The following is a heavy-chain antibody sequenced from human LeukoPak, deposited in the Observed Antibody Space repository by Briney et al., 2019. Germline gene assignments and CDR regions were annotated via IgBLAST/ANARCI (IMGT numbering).Heavy chain of an antibody. CDR2: ISSSSSYI. Sequence: GGSLRLSCAASGFTFSSYSMNWVRQAPGKGLEWVSSISSSSSYIYYADSVKGRFTISRDNAKNLLYLQMNSLRAEDTAVYYCARDHVGIAAVGGGYWGQGTLVTVSS. J-gene: IGHJ4*02. V-gene: IGHV3-21*01. D-gene: IGHD6-13*01. CDR1: GFTFSSYS. CDR3: ARDHVGIAAVGGGY.